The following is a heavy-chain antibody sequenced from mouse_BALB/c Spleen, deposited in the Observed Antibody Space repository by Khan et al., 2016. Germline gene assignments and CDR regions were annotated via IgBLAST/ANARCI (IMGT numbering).Heavy chain of an antibody. J-gene: IGHJ4*01. CDR2: IDPENGDT. CDR3: NEYDYNAMEY. CDR1: GFNIKDYY. V-gene: IGHV14-4*02. Sequence: VQLQQSGAELVRSGASVKLSCTASGFNIKDYYMHWVKQRPEQGLEWIGWIDPENGDTEYAPKFQGKATMTADTSSNTAYLQLSSLTSEDTSVYYDNEYDYNAMEYWGQGTSVTGSS.